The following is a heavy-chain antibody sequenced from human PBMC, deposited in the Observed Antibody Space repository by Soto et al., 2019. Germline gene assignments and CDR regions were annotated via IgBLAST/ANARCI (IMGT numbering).Heavy chain of an antibody. CDR1: GFTFSSYW. D-gene: IGHD4-17*01. Sequence: GGSLRLSCAASGFTFSSYWMHWVRQAPGKGLVWVSRINSDGSSTSYADSVKGRFTISRDNAKNTLYLQMNSLRAEDTAVYYCARDGLWLVDYGDSDNPRGSYYYYMDVWGKGTTVTVSS. CDR2: INSDGSST. J-gene: IGHJ6*03. V-gene: IGHV3-74*01. CDR3: ARDGLWLVDYGDSDNPRGSYYYYMDV.